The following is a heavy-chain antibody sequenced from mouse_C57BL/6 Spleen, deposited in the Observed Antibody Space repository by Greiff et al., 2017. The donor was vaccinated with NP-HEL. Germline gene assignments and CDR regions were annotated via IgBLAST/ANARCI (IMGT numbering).Heavy chain of an antibody. CDR3: ARGGVYYGNYVSFTY. CDR2: ILPGGGSI. D-gene: IGHD2-1*01. V-gene: IGHV1-9*01. CDR1: AYTFIASG. Sequence: QVQLQQSGAELMKPGASVNLSCRPPAYTFIASGLEWLKRRPGLGFGGFGEILPGGGSINYKEKFKGKATFTADTSSNTAYMQLSSLTTEDSAIYYCARGGVYYGNYVSFTYWGQGTLVTVSA. J-gene: IGHJ3*01.